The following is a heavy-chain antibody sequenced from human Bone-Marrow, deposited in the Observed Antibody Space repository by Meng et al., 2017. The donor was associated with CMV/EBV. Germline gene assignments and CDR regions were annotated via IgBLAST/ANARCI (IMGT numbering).Heavy chain of an antibody. J-gene: IGHJ4*02. CDR3: ARGGEWLEWGDFDY. D-gene: IGHD6-19*01. Sequence: QGRLVQSGAEVKQPGASVKVSSKASVYTVTGYYMHWVRQAPGQGLECMGWINPNRGGTNYAQKFQGRVTMTRDTSISTAYMELSRPRSDDTAVYYCARGGEWLEWGDFDYWGQGTLVTVSS. CDR1: VYTVTGYY. V-gene: IGHV1-2*02. CDR2: INPNRGGT.